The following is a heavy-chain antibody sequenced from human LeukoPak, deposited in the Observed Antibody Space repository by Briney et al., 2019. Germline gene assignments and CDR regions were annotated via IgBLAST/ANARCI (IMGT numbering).Heavy chain of an antibody. V-gene: IGHV1-18*01. D-gene: IGHD3-3*01. CDR3: ARDLERYYDLEGRSGY. CDR1: GYTFTSYG. Sequence: ASVKVSCKASGYTFTSYGISWVRQAPGQGLEWMGWISAYNGNTNYAQKLQGRVTMTTDTSTSTAYMELRSLRSDDTAVYYCARDLERYYDLEGRSGYWGQGTLVTVSS. J-gene: IGHJ4*02. CDR2: ISAYNGNT.